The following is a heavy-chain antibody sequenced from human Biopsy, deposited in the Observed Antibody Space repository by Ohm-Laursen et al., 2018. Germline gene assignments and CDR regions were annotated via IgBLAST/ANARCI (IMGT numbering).Heavy chain of an antibody. Sequence: SDTLSLTCTVSGGSISSDYWSWIRQSPGKGLERIGYISNRGSTNYNPSLRGRVTISVDTSKNQFSLKLSSVTAADTAVFFCARLYRLDDYWNDDPPDAFDVWGQGTMVTVSS. CDR3: ARLYRLDDYWNDDPPDAFDV. CDR2: ISNRGST. D-gene: IGHD3-3*01. V-gene: IGHV4-59*07. CDR1: GGSISSDY. J-gene: IGHJ3*01.